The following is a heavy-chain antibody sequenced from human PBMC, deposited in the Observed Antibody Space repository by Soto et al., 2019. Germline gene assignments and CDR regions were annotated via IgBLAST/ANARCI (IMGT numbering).Heavy chain of an antibody. D-gene: IGHD3-10*01. V-gene: IGHV4-59*01. Sequence: PSETLSLTCTVSGGSISSYYWSWIRQPPGKGLEWIGYIYYSGSTNYNPSLKSRVTISVDTSKNQFSLKLSSVTAADTAVYYCARVGRTMVRGVIIPLFDYWGQGTLVTVSS. CDR2: IYYSGST. CDR3: ARVGRTMVRGVIIPLFDY. J-gene: IGHJ4*02. CDR1: GGSISSYY.